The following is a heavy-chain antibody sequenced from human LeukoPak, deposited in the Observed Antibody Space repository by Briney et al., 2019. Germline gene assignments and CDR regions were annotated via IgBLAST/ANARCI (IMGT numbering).Heavy chain of an antibody. CDR2: ISGSGGST. D-gene: IGHD6-19*01. CDR3: AKGGRRLMAVAGDAGPEFDY. J-gene: IGHJ4*02. CDR1: GFTFSSYA. Sequence: PGGSLRLSCAASGFTFSSYAMSWVRQAPGKGLEWVSVISGSGGSTYYADSVKGRFTISRDNSKKTLYLQMKSLRAEDTAVYYCAKGGRRLMAVAGDAGPEFDYWGQGTLVTVSS. V-gene: IGHV3-23*01.